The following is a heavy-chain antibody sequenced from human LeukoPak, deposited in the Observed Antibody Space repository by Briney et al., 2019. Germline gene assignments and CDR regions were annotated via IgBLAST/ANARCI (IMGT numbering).Heavy chain of an antibody. D-gene: IGHD3-10*01. Sequence: PSETLSLTCTVSGGSISSGGYYWSWIRQHPGKGLEWIGYIYYSGSTYYNPSLKSRVTISVDTSKNQFSLKLSSVTAADTAVYYCARARFGELLRGPPQYYFDYWGQGTLVTVSS. CDR3: ARARFGELLRGPPQYYFDY. CDR2: IYYSGST. J-gene: IGHJ4*02. CDR1: GGSISSGGYY. V-gene: IGHV4-31*03.